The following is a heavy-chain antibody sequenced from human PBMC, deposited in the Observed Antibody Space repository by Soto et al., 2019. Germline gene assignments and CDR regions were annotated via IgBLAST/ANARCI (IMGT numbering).Heavy chain of an antibody. Sequence: QLLESGGGLVQTGGSLRLSCTASGFTFSNYAMSWVRQAPGKGLEWVSGIRSSGESTYYADSVKGRLTISRDNSKNMLYLHINSLRAEDTAVYYCAKGGRRVLIPMDVWGQGTTVTVSS. CDR1: GFTFSNYA. V-gene: IGHV3-23*01. D-gene: IGHD2-8*01. J-gene: IGHJ6*02. CDR3: AKGGRRVLIPMDV. CDR2: IRSSGEST.